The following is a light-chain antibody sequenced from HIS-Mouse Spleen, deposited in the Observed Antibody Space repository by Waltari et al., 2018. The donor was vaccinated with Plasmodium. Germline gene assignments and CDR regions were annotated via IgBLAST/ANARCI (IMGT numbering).Light chain of an antibody. CDR2: EVS. CDR3: SSYAGSNNLV. V-gene: IGLV2-8*01. CDR1: SSDVGGYNY. Sequence: QSALTQPPSASGSPGQSVTISCTGTSSDVGGYNYVSWYHQHPGKAPHLMIYEVSKRPSGVPDRFAGSKSGNTASLTGSGLQAEDEADYYCSSYAGSNNLVFGGGTKLTVL. J-gene: IGLJ2*01.